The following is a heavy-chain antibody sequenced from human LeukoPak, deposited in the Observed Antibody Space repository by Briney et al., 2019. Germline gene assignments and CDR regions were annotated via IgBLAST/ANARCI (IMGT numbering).Heavy chain of an antibody. CDR3: SRSHDYGGLYFYYYMDV. Sequence: SETLSLTCTVSGGSISSRSDYWGWIRQTPGKGLEWIGNLDSSGSTYYNPSLKSRVTISVGTSKNQFSLNLRSVTAADTAIYFCSRSHDYGGLYFYYYMDVWGKGTTVTVSS. CDR2: LDSSGST. J-gene: IGHJ6*03. D-gene: IGHD4-23*01. CDR1: GGSISSRSDY. V-gene: IGHV4-39*01.